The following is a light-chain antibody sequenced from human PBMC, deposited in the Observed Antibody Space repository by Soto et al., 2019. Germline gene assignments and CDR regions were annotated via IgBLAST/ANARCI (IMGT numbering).Light chain of an antibody. CDR1: QSVSTN. CDR3: QQYNDWPPLT. CDR2: GAS. Sequence: EKVLTQSPATLSVSPGERATLSCRASQSVSTNIAWYQQKPGQAPRLLLFGASTRAPGIPARFSGSGSGTEFTLTISSLQSEDFAIYYCQQYNDWPPLTFGGGTKVEIK. J-gene: IGKJ4*01. V-gene: IGKV3-15*01.